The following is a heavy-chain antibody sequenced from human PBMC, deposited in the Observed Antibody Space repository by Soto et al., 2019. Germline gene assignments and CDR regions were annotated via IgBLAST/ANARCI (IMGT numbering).Heavy chain of an antibody. D-gene: IGHD5-12*01. CDR1: GAAVSNGAYR. J-gene: IGHJ5*02. CDR2: IYNDGST. CDR3: ARVRDYSGYDIANGCDP. V-gene: IGHV4-30-4*08. Sequence: KASETLSLTCTVSGAAVSNGAYRWNWIRQPPGKGLEWIGDIYNDGSTHHNPSLKSRVTISVDTSKNQLSQRLSSLTASDTAVYYCARVRDYSGYDIANGCDPWGQGTLVTVPQ.